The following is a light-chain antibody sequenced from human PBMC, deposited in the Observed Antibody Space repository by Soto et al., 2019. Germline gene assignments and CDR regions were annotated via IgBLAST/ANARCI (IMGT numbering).Light chain of an antibody. CDR3: AAWHHNPNGPGYV. Sequence: QSVLTQPPSVSEAPRQRVAISCSGSRSNIGNNAANCYQQVPGKPPKLLIYYDDLLPSGVSDRFSGSKSGTSASLAISGLQSEDEAFFFCAAWHHNPNGPGYVFGSGTKAAVL. J-gene: IGLJ1*01. CDR1: RSNIGNNA. V-gene: IGLV1-36*01. CDR2: YDD.